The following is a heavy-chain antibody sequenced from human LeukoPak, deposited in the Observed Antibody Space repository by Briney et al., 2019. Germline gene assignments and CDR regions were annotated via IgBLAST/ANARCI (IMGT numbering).Heavy chain of an antibody. CDR3: ARDGSSWEFDY. D-gene: IGHD6-13*01. Sequence: SETLSLTCTVSGGSINSYYWSWIRQPPGKGLEYIGYIYNSENTNYNPSLKSRVTISVDTSKSQFSLKLSSVTAADTAVYYCARDGSSWEFDYWGQGTLVTVSS. CDR2: IYNSENT. CDR1: GGSINSYY. J-gene: IGHJ4*02. V-gene: IGHV4-59*01.